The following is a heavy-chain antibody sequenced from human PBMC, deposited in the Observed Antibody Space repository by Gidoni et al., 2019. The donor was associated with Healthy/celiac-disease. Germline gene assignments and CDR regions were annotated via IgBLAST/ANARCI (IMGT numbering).Heavy chain of an antibody. D-gene: IGHD3-16*01. J-gene: IGHJ5*02. CDR2: ISYDGSNK. CDR3: ARGWGALGA. CDR1: GFTFSSYA. V-gene: IGHV3-30*01. Sequence: QVQLVESGGGVVQPGRSLRLSCAASGFTFSSYAMHWVRQDPGKGLEWVAVISYDGSNKYYADSRKGRFTISRDNSKNTLYLQMNSLRAEDTAVYYGARGWGALGAWGQGTLVTVSS.